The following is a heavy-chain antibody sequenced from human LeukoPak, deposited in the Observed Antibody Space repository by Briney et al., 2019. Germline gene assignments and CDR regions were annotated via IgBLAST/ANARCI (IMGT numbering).Heavy chain of an antibody. V-gene: IGHV3-30*03. CDR3: ARGSWYGEYFQH. D-gene: IGHD6-13*01. Sequence: GGSLRLSCAASGFTFSSYGMHWVRQAPGKGLEWVAVISYDGSNKYYADSVKGRFTISRDNSKNTLYLQMNSLRAEDTAVYYCARGSWYGEYFQHWGQGTLVTVSS. CDR2: ISYDGSNK. CDR1: GFTFSSYG. J-gene: IGHJ1*01.